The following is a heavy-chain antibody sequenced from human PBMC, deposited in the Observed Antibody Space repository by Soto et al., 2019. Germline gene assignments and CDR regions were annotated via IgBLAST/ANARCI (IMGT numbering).Heavy chain of an antibody. CDR3: ARDLLIPAANYGMDV. J-gene: IGHJ6*02. D-gene: IGHD2-2*01. V-gene: IGHV1-18*04. Sequence: DSVKVSCQSSGSPFTSYGISRVRQDPVQGLEWMGWISAYNGNTNYAQKLQGRVTMTTDTSTSTAYMELRSLRSDDTAVYYCARDLLIPAANYGMDVWGQGPTVTVSS. CDR1: GSPFTSYG. CDR2: ISAYNGNT.